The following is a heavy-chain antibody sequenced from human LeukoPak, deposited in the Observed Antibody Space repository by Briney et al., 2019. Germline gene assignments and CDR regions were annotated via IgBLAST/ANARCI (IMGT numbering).Heavy chain of an antibody. Sequence: VRQATGQGLEWMGWMNPNSGNTGYAQKFQGRVTMTRNTSISTAYMELSSLRSEDTAVYYCARGRGLFDYWGQGTLDTVSS. CDR3: ARGRGLFDY. J-gene: IGHJ4*02. V-gene: IGHV1-8*01. CDR2: MNPNSGNT.